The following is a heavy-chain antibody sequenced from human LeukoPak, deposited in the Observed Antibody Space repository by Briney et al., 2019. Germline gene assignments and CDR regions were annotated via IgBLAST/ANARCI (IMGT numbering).Heavy chain of an antibody. CDR2: IYYSGST. J-gene: IGHJ3*02. Sequence: PSQTLSLTCAVSGGSISSGGYSWSWIRQPPGKGLEWIGYIYYSGSTNYNPSLKSRVTISVDTSKNKFSLKLSSVTAADTAVYYCARERLRAFDIWGQGTMVTVSS. CDR3: ARERLRAFDI. V-gene: IGHV4-61*08. CDR1: GGSISSGGYS.